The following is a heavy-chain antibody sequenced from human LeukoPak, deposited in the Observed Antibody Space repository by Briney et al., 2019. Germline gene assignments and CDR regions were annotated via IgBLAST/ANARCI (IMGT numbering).Heavy chain of an antibody. V-gene: IGHV3-23*01. Sequence: PGGSLRLSCGVYGFTFSRFPMSWVRQAPGKGLEWVSAISGSGGSTYYADSVKGRFTISRDNSKNTLYLQMNSLRAEDTAVYYCAKISGQQLVLDYWGQGTLVTVSS. CDR2: ISGSGGST. CDR1: GFTFSRFP. D-gene: IGHD6-13*01. CDR3: AKISGQQLVLDY. J-gene: IGHJ4*02.